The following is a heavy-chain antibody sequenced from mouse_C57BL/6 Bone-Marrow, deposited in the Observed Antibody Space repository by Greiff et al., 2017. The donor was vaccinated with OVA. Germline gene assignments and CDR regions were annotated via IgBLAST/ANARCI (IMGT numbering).Heavy chain of an antibody. CDR3: ARVDDYDYYCDY. CDR1: GYTFTGYW. V-gene: IGHV1-50*01. D-gene: IGHD2-4*01. J-gene: IGHJ2*01. CDR2: IDPSDSYT. Sequence: QVQLQQPGAELVKPGASVKLSCKASGYTFTGYWMQWVKQRPGQGLEWIGTIDPSDSYTNYNQKFQGKATLTVDTSSSTAYMPISSLTSEDSAVYYCARVDDYDYYCDYWGQGTTLTVSS.